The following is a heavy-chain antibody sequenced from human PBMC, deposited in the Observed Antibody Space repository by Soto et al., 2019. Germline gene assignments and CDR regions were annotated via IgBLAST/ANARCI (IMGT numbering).Heavy chain of an antibody. CDR2: ISSSSSYI. CDR3: ARGSTDSYPGSRIFDF. Sequence: GGPLIISGAASGFTFSSYSMNWVRQAPGKGLEWVSSISSSSSYIYYADSVRGRFAISRDNSKKTLYLQMSSLTAEDSAIYYCARGSTDSYPGSRIFDFWGRGTLVTVSS. V-gene: IGHV3-21*04. D-gene: IGHD3-10*01. CDR1: GFTFSSYS. J-gene: IGHJ4*02.